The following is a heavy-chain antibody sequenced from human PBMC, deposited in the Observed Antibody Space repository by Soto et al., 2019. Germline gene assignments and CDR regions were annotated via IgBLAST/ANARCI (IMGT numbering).Heavy chain of an antibody. CDR1: CGSISSSSYY. CDR3: ARHQDYYDSSGYYSYYYYGMDV. D-gene: IGHD3-22*01. Sequence: PSETLSLTCTVSCGSISSSSYYWGWIRQPPGKGLEWIGSIYYSGSTYYNPSLKSRVTISVDTSENQFSLKLSSVTAADTAVYYCARHQDYYDSSGYYSYYYYGMDVWGQGTTVTVSS. V-gene: IGHV4-39*01. J-gene: IGHJ6*02. CDR2: IYYSGST.